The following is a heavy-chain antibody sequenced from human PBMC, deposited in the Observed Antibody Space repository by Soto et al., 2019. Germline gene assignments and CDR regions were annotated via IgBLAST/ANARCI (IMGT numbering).Heavy chain of an antibody. CDR1: GFTFSSYA. D-gene: IGHD3-16*01. CDR2: ISGSGGNA. J-gene: IGHJ4*02. CDR3: AKVSITEQGY. Sequence: GGSLRLSCAASGFTFSSYAMSWVHQAPGKGLEWVSTISGSGGNAYYADSVKGRFSISRDNSKNTLRLQMNSLRADDTAVYYYAKVSITEQGYWGQGTLVTVSS. V-gene: IGHV3-23*01.